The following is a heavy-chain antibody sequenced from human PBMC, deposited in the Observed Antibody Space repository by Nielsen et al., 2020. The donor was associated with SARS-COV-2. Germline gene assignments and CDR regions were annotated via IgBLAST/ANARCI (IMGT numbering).Heavy chain of an antibody. CDR3: ARRKGVYYDFWSGYSYYMDV. J-gene: IGHJ6*03. CDR1: GGSISSYY. CDR2: IYYSGST. V-gene: IGHV4-59*08. D-gene: IGHD3-3*01. Sequence: SETLSLTCTVSGGSISSYYWSWIRQPPGKGLEWIGYIYYSGSTNYNPSLKSRVTISVDTSKNQFSLKLSSVTAADTAVYYCARRKGVYYDFWSGYSYYMDVWGKGTTVTVSS.